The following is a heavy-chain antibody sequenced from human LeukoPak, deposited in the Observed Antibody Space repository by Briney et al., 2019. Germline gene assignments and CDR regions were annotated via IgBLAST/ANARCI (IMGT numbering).Heavy chain of an antibody. CDR2: ISGGGHST. J-gene: IGHJ4*02. Sequence: GGSLRLSCAASGFTFSNYAMSWVRQAPSKGLEWVSVISGGGHSTDYADSVKGRFTISRDSSKNTLYLQMSNLRAEDTAVYYCAKSTSYYGSGSYDFWGQGSLVTVSS. CDR1: GFTFSNYA. CDR3: AKSTSYYGSGSYDF. D-gene: IGHD3-10*01. V-gene: IGHV3-23*01.